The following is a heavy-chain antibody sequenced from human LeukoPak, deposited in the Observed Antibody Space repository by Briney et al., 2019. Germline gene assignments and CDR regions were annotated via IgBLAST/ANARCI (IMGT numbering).Heavy chain of an antibody. CDR3: TREYGFMTTVFHAFDI. Sequence: TPSETLSLTCAVYGGSFSGYYWSWIRQPPGKGLEWIGSVYYSGNSYNNPSLKSRVTLSVDTSKNQFSLKLSSVTAADTAIYYCTREYGFMTTVFHAFDIWGQGTVVTVSS. J-gene: IGHJ3*02. V-gene: IGHV4-34*11. CDR1: GGSFSGYY. D-gene: IGHD4-17*01. CDR2: VYYSGNS.